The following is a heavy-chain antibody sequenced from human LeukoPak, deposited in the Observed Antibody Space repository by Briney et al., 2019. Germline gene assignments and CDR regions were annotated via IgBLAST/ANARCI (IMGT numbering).Heavy chain of an antibody. CDR3: ARKGYGSGSYYNSPIDY. J-gene: IGHJ4*02. CDR2: INHSGST. CDR1: GGSFSGYY. Sequence: PSETLSLTCAVYGGSFSGYYWSWIRQPPGKGLEWIGEINHSGSTNYNPSLKSRVTISVDTSKNQFSLKLSSVTAADTAVYYYARKGYGSGSYYNSPIDYWGQGTLVTVSS. V-gene: IGHV4-34*01. D-gene: IGHD3-10*01.